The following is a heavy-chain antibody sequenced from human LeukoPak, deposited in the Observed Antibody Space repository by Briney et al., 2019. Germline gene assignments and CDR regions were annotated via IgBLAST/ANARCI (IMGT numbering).Heavy chain of an antibody. Sequence: GGSLRLSCAASGFTFSSYSMNWVRPAPGKGLEWVSSISSSSSYIYYADSVKGRFTISRDNAKNSLYLQMNSLRAEDTAVYYCARVLEMVRGVIIDYYYYYMDVWGKGTTVTVSS. D-gene: IGHD3-10*01. J-gene: IGHJ6*03. CDR1: GFTFSSYS. CDR2: ISSSSSYI. V-gene: IGHV3-21*01. CDR3: ARVLEMVRGVIIDYYYYYMDV.